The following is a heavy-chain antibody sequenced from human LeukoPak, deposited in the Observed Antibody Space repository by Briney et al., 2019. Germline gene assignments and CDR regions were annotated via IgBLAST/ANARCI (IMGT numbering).Heavy chain of an antibody. Sequence: GASVKVSCKASGGTFSSYAISWVRQAPGQGLEWMGRIIPILGIANYAQKFQGRDTITADKSTSTAYMELSSLRSEDTAVYYCARVNPVPYSSEVCRDYWGQGTLVTVSS. J-gene: IGHJ4*02. CDR3: ARVNPVPYSSEVCRDY. V-gene: IGHV1-69*04. CDR2: IIPILGIA. CDR1: GGTFSSYA. D-gene: IGHD1-26*01.